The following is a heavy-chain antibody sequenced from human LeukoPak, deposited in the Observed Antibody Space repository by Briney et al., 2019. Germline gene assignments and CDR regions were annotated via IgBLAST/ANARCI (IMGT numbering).Heavy chain of an antibody. V-gene: IGHV3-11*04. CDR2: ISSGGRTI. J-gene: IGHJ5*02. CDR1: GFTFSDYY. CDR3: ARDLGQYYDTSDNWFDP. D-gene: IGHD3-22*01. Sequence: PGGSLRLSCAASGFTFSDYYMSWIRQAPGKGLEWVSYISSGGRTIYYADSVKGRFTMSRDNAKNSLYLQMNSLRAEDTAVYYCARDLGQYYDTSDNWFDPWGQGTLVTVSS.